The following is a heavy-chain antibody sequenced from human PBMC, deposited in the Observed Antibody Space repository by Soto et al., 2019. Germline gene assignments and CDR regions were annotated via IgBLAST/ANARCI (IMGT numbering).Heavy chain of an antibody. V-gene: IGHV1-8*01. D-gene: IGHD2-2*01. CDR1: GYTFTSYD. CDR2: MNPNSGNT. Sequence: GASVKVSCKASGYTFTSYDINWVRQATGQGLEWMGWMNPNSGNTGYAQKFQGRVTMTRNTSISTAYMELSSLRSEDTAVYYCARGRQGYCISTSCYSLVYGMDVWGQGTTVTVSS. J-gene: IGHJ6*02. CDR3: ARGRQGYCISTSCYSLVYGMDV.